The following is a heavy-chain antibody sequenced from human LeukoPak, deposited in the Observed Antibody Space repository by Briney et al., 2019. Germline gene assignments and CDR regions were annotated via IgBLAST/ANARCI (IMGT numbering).Heavy chain of an antibody. Sequence: ASVKVSCKASGYTITSYGISWGRQPPAQGLEWMGWISAYNGDTNYAQMHQGRVDMTTDTCTSTAYMELRSLRSDDTAVYYCARTIYCRGGSCYSVFDYWGQGTRVTVSS. J-gene: IGHJ4*02. V-gene: IGHV1-18*01. CDR3: ARTIYCRGGSCYSVFDY. D-gene: IGHD2-15*01. CDR1: GYTITSYG. CDR2: ISAYNGDT.